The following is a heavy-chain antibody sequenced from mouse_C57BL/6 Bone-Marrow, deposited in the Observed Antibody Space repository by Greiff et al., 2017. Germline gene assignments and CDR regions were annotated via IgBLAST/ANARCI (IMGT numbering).Heavy chain of an antibody. Sequence: VQLQQSGTVLARPGASVKMSCKTSGYTFTSYWMHWVKQRPGQGLEWIGAIYPGNSDTSYNQKFKGKAKLTAVTSASTAYMELSSLTNEDSAVYYCTDFITTVVGGAWFAYWGQGTLVTVSA. D-gene: IGHD1-1*01. J-gene: IGHJ3*01. CDR3: TDFITTVVGGAWFAY. CDR1: GYTFTSYW. V-gene: IGHV1-5*01. CDR2: IYPGNSDT.